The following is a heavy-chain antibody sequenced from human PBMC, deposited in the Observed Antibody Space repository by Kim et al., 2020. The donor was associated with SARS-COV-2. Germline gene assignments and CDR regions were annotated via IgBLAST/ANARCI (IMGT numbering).Heavy chain of an antibody. CDR3: ARDVPYDSSGFSDY. V-gene: IGHV4-39*07. CDR2: IYYSGST. Sequence: SETLSLTCTVSGGSISSSSYYWGWIRQPPGKGLEWIGSIYYSGSTYYNPSLKSRVTISVDTSKNQFSLKLSSVTAADTAVYYCARDVPYDSSGFSDYWG. D-gene: IGHD3-22*01. CDR1: GGSISSSSYY. J-gene: IGHJ4*01.